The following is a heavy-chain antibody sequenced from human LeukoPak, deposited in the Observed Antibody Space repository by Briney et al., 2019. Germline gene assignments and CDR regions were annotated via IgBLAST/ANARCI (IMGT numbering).Heavy chain of an antibody. D-gene: IGHD3-16*01. Sequence: SETLSLTCTVSGGSISSSSYYWSWIRQPPGKGLEWIGYIYHSGSTYYNPSLKSRVTISVDRSKNQFSLKLSSVTAADTAVYYCARFGGRDYWGQGTLVTVSS. CDR3: ARFGGRDY. V-gene: IGHV4-30-2*01. CDR1: GGSISSSSYY. CDR2: IYHSGST. J-gene: IGHJ4*02.